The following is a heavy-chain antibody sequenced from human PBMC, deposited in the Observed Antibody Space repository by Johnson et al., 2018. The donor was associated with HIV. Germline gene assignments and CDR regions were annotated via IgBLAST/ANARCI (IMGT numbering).Heavy chain of an antibody. CDR3: AKDTRSSSGLGAFDI. D-gene: IGHD6-6*01. V-gene: IGHV3-30-3*01. Sequence: VQVVESGGGVVQPGRSLRLSCAASGFTFSSYAMHWVRQAPGKGLEWVAVISYDGSNKYYADSVKGRFTISRDNSKNTLYLQMNSLRAEDTAVYYCAKDTRSSSGLGAFDIWGQ. CDR2: ISYDGSNK. CDR1: GFTFSSYA. J-gene: IGHJ3*02.